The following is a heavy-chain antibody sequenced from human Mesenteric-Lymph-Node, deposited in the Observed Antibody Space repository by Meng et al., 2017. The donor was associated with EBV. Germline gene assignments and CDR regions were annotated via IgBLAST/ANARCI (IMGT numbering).Heavy chain of an antibody. CDR3: ARDRGYCSGGSCYEFDY. Sequence: QVQLQQWGAGLVKPSGTLSLTCAVSGGSMSSSDWWSWVRQPPGKGLEWIGDIYHSGSTNYNPSLKSRVTMSVDKSKKQFSLNLTSVTAADTAVYYCARDRGYCSGGSCYEFDYWGQGLLVTVAS. CDR2: IYHSGST. D-gene: IGHD2-15*01. V-gene: IGHV4-4*02. J-gene: IGHJ4*02. CDR1: GGSMSSSDW.